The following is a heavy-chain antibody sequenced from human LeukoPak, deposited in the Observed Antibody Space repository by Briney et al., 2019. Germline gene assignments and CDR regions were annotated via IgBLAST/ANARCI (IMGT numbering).Heavy chain of an antibody. CDR3: AKVVTYYYDIDAFDI. D-gene: IGHD3-22*01. J-gene: IGHJ3*02. V-gene: IGHV3-30*18. CDR1: GFTFSSYG. Sequence: PGGSLRLSCAASGFTFSSYGMHWVRQAPGKGLEWVAVISYDGSNKYYADSVKGRFTISRDNSKNTLYLQMNSLRAEDTALYYCAKVVTYYYDIDAFDIWGQGTMVTVSS. CDR2: ISYDGSNK.